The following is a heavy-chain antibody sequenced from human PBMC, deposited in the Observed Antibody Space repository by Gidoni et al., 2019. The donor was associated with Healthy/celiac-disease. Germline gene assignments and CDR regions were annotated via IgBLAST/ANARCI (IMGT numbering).Heavy chain of an antibody. V-gene: IGHV3-23*01. CDR1: GFTFSSYA. D-gene: IGHD5-12*01. Sequence: EVQLLESGGGLVQPGGSLRLSCAASGFTFSSYAMSWVRQAPGKGLEWVSAISGSGGSTYYADSVKGRFTISRDNSKNTLYLQMNSLRAEDTAVYYCAKVGRWLQYKNNYFDYWGQGTLVTVSS. J-gene: IGHJ4*02. CDR2: ISGSGGST. CDR3: AKVGRWLQYKNNYFDY.